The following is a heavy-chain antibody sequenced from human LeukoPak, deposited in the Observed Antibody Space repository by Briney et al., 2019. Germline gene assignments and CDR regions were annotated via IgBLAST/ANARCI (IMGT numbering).Heavy chain of an antibody. CDR1: GYTLTSYY. V-gene: IGHV1-46*01. CDR3: ARGSPNTAMVTYEFDY. J-gene: IGHJ4*02. Sequence: ASVKVSCKASGYTLTSYYMHWVRQAPGQGLEWMGIINPSGGSTSYAQKFQGRVTMTRDTSTSTVYMELSSLRSEDTAVYYCARGSPNTAMVTYEFDYWGQGTLVTVSS. D-gene: IGHD5-18*01. CDR2: INPSGGST.